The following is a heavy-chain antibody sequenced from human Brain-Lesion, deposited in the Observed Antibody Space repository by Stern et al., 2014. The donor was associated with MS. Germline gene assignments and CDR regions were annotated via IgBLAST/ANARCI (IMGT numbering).Heavy chain of an antibody. Sequence: QVQLVQSGPGLVKPSQTLSLSCTVSGGSISSGGYYWSWIRQPAGKGLGWIGRIFNSGSTSYTPSLKSRVTISIDTPKTQFSLRLNSMTAADTAVYYCARGRVVPGFQYYATDVWGQGTTVIVSS. D-gene: IGHD2-2*01. J-gene: IGHJ6*02. V-gene: IGHV4-61*02. CDR1: GGSISSGGYY. CDR2: IFNSGST. CDR3: ARGRVVPGFQYYATDV.